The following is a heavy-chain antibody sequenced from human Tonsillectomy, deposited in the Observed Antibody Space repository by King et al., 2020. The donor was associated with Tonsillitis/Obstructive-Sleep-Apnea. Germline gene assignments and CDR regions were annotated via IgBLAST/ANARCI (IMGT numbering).Heavy chain of an antibody. Sequence: PLQESGPGLVKPSETLSLTCTVSGGSISSSSYYWGWIRQPPGKGLEWIGSIYYSGSTYYNPSLKSRVTISVDTSKNQFSLKLSSVTAADTAVYYCARVGPDDAFDIWGQGTMVTVSS. J-gene: IGHJ3*02. CDR1: GGSISSSSYY. CDR3: ARVGPDDAFDI. CDR2: IYYSGST. V-gene: IGHV4-39*01. D-gene: IGHD1-14*01.